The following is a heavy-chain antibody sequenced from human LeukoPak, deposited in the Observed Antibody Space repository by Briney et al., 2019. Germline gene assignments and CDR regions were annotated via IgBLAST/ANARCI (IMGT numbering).Heavy chain of an antibody. J-gene: IGHJ3*02. Sequence: GGSLRLSCAASGFTFSSYAMSWVRQAPGKGPEWVSAISGSGGSTYYADSVKGRFTISRDNSKNTLYLQMNSLRAEDTAVYYCAKDTRYFDWLDAFDIWGQGTMVTVSS. CDR2: ISGSGGST. CDR3: AKDTRYFDWLDAFDI. CDR1: GFTFSSYA. V-gene: IGHV3-23*01. D-gene: IGHD3-9*01.